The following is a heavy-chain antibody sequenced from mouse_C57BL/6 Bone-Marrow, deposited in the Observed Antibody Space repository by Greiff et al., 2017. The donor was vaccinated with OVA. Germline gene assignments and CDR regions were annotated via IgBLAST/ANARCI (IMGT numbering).Heavy chain of an antibody. CDR2: IHPNSGST. D-gene: IGHD1-1*01. Sequence: VKLQQPGAELVKPGASVKLSCKASGYTFTSYWMHWVKQRPGQGLEWIGMIHPNSGSTNYNEKFKSKATLTVDKSSSTAYMQLSSLTSEDSAVYYCARSHYYGSSDYFDYWGQGTTLTVSS. V-gene: IGHV1-64*01. J-gene: IGHJ2*01. CDR1: GYTFTSYW. CDR3: ARSHYYGSSDYFDY.